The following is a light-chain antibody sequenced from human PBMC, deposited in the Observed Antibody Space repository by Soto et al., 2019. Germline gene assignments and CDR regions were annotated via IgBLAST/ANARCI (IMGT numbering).Light chain of an antibody. J-gene: IGKJ1*01. Sequence: AIQMTQSPPSLSASVGDRVTITCRASQGIRNALGWYQQKPGKAPKLLIYAASSLQSGVPSRFSGRGSGTDFTLTISSLQPEDFATYYCQQYHDTGTFGQGTKVDIK. CDR2: AAS. CDR3: QQYHDTGT. V-gene: IGKV1-6*01. CDR1: QGIRNA.